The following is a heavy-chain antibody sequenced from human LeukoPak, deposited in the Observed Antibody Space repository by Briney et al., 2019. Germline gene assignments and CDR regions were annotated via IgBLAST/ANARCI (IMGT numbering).Heavy chain of an antibody. V-gene: IGHV3-21*01. CDR3: ATYGSGSYYYFDY. CDR2: ISSSSTYI. CDR1: GFTFSSYS. D-gene: IGHD3-10*01. Sequence: PGGSLRLSCAASGFTFSSYSMNWVRQAPGKGLEWVPSISSSSTYIYYADSVKGRFTISRDNAKNSLYLQMNSLRAEDTAVYYCATYGSGSYYYFDYWGQGTLVTVSS. J-gene: IGHJ4*02.